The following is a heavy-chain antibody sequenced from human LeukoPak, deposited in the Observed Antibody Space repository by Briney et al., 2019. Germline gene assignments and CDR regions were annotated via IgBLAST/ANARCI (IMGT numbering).Heavy chain of an antibody. CDR3: AKMGTGDEDYFDY. Sequence: GGSLRLSCAASGFTFSDYYMSWIRQAPGKGLEWVSYISSSGNTIYYADSVRGRFTISRDNAKNSLYLQMNSLRAEDTAVYYCAKMGTGDEDYFDYWGQGTLVTVSS. V-gene: IGHV3-11*04. CDR2: ISSSGNTI. D-gene: IGHD7-27*01. J-gene: IGHJ4*02. CDR1: GFTFSDYY.